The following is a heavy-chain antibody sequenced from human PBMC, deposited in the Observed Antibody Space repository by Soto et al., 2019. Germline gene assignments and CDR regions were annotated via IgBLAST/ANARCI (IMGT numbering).Heavy chain of an antibody. D-gene: IGHD5-18*01. Sequence: PSETLSITCTVSGGSISSYYWSWIRQPPGKGLEWIGYIYYSGSTNYNPSLKSRVTISVDTSKNQFSLKLSSVTAADTAVYYCARTYSYGHFYYYYYGMDVWGQGTTVTVSS. J-gene: IGHJ6*02. CDR3: ARTYSYGHFYYYYYGMDV. V-gene: IGHV4-59*01. CDR2: IYYSGST. CDR1: GGSISSYY.